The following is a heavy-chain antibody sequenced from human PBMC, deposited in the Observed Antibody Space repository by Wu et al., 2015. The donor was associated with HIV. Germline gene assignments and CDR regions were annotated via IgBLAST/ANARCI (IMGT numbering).Heavy chain of an antibody. Sequence: QVQLLQSGAEVKKPGASVKVSCKASGYTFTGHYIHWVRQAPGQGLEWMGWMIPNTGTTNLARKFQGRVTMTRDKSINTAYMEMIRLKSDDTAIYYCAKEAGGAVAGKSGLDYWGQGTLVTVSS. D-gene: IGHD6-19*01. CDR3: AKEAGGAVAGKSGLDY. CDR2: MIPNTGTT. V-gene: IGHV1-2*02. J-gene: IGHJ4*02. CDR1: GYTFTGHY.